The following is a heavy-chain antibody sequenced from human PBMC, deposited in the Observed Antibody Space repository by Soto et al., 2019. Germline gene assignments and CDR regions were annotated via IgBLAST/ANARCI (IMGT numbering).Heavy chain of an antibody. J-gene: IGHJ3*01. CDR3: VHHVTGGSFDV. CDR1: GFSLTTDGVG. V-gene: IGHV2-5*02. D-gene: IGHD4-4*01. Sequence: QITLKESGPTLVKPTQTLTLTCTFSGFSLTTDGVGVGWIRQPPGKAQEWLALIYWDDDTRYTPTLKSRLTISKDISKSQVVLTLTDMDPVDAGTYFCVHHVTGGSFDVWGQGSRVTVS. CDR2: IYWDDDT.